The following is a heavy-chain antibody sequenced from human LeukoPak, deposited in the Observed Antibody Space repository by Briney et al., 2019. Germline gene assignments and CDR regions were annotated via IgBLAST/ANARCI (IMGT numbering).Heavy chain of an antibody. D-gene: IGHD4-23*01. Sequence: SETLSLTCTVSGGSISSYYRSWIRQPPGKGLEWIGSIYYRGTTNYNPSLKSRVTISVDTSKNQFSLKLNSVTAADTAVYYCARDGGNFFDYWGQGTLVTVSS. CDR3: ARDGGNFFDY. V-gene: IGHV4-59*01. CDR1: GGSISSYY. CDR2: IYYRGTT. J-gene: IGHJ4*02.